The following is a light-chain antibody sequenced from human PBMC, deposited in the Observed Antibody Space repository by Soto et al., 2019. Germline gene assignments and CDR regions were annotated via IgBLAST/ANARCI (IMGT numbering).Light chain of an antibody. Sequence: ETVVTLSPATVSVSTRERATLSCGASQNIGRNLAWYQQIPGQAPRLLFYVASTWHSGIPARFSASGSGTEFTLTITSLQSEDFAIYYCQQSYHSPHTFGGGTKVDIK. CDR1: QNIGRN. J-gene: IGKJ4*01. CDR3: QQSYHSPHT. V-gene: IGKV3-15*01. CDR2: VAS.